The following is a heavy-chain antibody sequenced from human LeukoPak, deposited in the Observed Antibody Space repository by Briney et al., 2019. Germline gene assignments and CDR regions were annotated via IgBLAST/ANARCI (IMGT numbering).Heavy chain of an antibody. CDR2: IYYSGST. Sequence: SETLSLTCTVSGGSISSSSYYWGWIRQPPGKGLEWIGSIYYSGSTYYNPSLKSRVTISVDTSKKHFSLELSSVTAADTAVYYCARDSVLYYFDSWGQGTLVTVSS. V-gene: IGHV4-39*02. CDR3: ARDSVLYYFDS. D-gene: IGHD6-6*01. J-gene: IGHJ4*02. CDR1: GGSISSSSYY.